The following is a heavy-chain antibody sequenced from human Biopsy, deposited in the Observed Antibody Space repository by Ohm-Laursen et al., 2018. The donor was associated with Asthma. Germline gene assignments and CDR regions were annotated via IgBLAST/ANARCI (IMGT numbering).Heavy chain of an antibody. CDR2: IYWDDYN. Sequence: TQTLPLTCSFSGFSLRTPRVGVGWIRQSPGKALEWLALIYWDDYNLFRPSLKRRLTITKDPSKNQVVLTMTKMDPVDSGTYYCALSQDSGFDDHSPSWFDPWGQGTLVTVSS. J-gene: IGHJ5*02. CDR1: GFSLRTPRVG. CDR3: ALSQDSGFDDHSPSWFDP. D-gene: IGHD3-9*01. V-gene: IGHV2-5*02.